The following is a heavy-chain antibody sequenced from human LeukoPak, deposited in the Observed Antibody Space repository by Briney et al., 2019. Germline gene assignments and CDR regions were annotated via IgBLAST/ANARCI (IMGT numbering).Heavy chain of an antibody. V-gene: IGHV1-2*02. CDR1: GYTFTAYY. J-gene: IGHJ5*02. Sequence: GASVKVSCKASGYTFTAYYMHCVGQAAGQGRKWMGWINPNSGGTNYAQKFQGRVTMTRDTSISTAYMELSRLRSDDTAVYYCASRYCSSTSCYNWFDPWGQGTLVTVSS. D-gene: IGHD2-2*01. CDR3: ASRYCSSTSCYNWFDP. CDR2: INPNSGGT.